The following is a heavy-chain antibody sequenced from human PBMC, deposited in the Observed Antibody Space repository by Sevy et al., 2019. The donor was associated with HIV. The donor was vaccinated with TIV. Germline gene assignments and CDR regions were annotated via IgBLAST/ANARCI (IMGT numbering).Heavy chain of an antibody. CDR3: ARNRVRSSGRRLETFDI. V-gene: IGHV4-28*01. CDR2: IYYSGRT. D-gene: IGHD3-22*01. J-gene: IGHJ3*02. Sequence: SETLSLTCAVSGYSISSSNWWGWIRQPPGKGLEWIGYIYYSGRTYHNPSLKSRVSMSVDTSKNQFSLKLSSVTAVDTAVYYCARNRVRSSGRRLETFDIWGQGTMVTVSS. CDR1: GYSISSSNW.